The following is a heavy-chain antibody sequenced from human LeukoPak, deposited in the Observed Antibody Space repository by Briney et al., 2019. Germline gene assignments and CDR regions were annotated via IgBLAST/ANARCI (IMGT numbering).Heavy chain of an antibody. CDR3: ARYVVVTAYFDY. CDR1: GGSISSYS. CDR2: IYYSGST. J-gene: IGHJ4*02. V-gene: IGHV4-59*01. Sequence: PSETLSLTCTVSGGSISSYSWSWVRQPPGKGLEWIGYIYYSGSTNYNPSLKSRVTISVDTSKNQFSLKLSSVTAADTAVYYCARYVVVTAYFDYWGQGTLVTVSS. D-gene: IGHD2-21*02.